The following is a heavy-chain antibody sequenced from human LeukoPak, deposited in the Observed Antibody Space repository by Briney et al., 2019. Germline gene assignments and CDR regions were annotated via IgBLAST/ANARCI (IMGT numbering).Heavy chain of an antibody. CDR3: ARQPYYYGSGSYRVFDY. D-gene: IGHD3-10*01. CDR2: IYYSGST. CDR1: GGSISSYY. V-gene: IGHV4-59*08. J-gene: IGHJ4*02. Sequence: SETLSLTCSVSGGSISSYYCSWIRQTPGKGLEWIGYIYYSGSTNYNPSLKSRVTISVDTSKNQFSLKLSSVTAADTAVYYCARQPYYYGSGSYRVFDYWGQGTLVTVSS.